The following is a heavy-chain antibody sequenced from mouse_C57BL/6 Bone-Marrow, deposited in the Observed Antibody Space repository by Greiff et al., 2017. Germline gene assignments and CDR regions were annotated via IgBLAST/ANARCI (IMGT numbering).Heavy chain of an antibody. CDR1: GFTFSSYT. CDR3: SRQVTTVLATKYFDV. Sequence: DVKLQESGGGLVKPGGSLKLSCAASGFTFSSYTMSWVRQTPEKRLQWVAASSGGGGNTYYPDSVKGRFTISRDNDKNILYLQMSSRRSEDTALYYCSRQVTTVLATKYFDVWGTGTTVTVSS. V-gene: IGHV5-9*01. D-gene: IGHD1-1*01. CDR2: SSGGGGNT. J-gene: IGHJ1*03.